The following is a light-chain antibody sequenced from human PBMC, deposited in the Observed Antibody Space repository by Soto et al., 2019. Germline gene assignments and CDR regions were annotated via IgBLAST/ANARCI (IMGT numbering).Light chain of an antibody. V-gene: IGLV2-8*01. Sequence: QSVLTQPPSASGSPGQSVTISCTGTSSDVGGYNYVSWYQQYPGKAPKVMIYEVSVRPSGVPDRFSGSKSGNTASLTVSGLQAEDEADYYCSSYAGSNNYVFGTGTKVTVL. J-gene: IGLJ1*01. CDR2: EVS. CDR1: SSDVGGYNY. CDR3: SSYAGSNNYV.